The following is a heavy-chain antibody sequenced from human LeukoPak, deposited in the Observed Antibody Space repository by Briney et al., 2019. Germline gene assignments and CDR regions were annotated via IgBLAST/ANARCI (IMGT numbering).Heavy chain of an antibody. Sequence: GGSLRLSCAASGFTFSSYGMSWVRQAPGKGLEWVSAISGSGGSTYYADSVKGRFTISRDNSKNTRYLQMNSLRAEDTAVYYCAREDGELLRYYYYYMDVWGKGATVTISS. CDR2: ISGSGGST. J-gene: IGHJ6*03. V-gene: IGHV3-23*01. CDR3: AREDGELLRYYYYYMDV. D-gene: IGHD3-10*01. CDR1: GFTFSSYG.